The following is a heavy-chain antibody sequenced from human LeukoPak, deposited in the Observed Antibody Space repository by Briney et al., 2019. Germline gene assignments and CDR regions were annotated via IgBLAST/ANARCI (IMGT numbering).Heavy chain of an antibody. J-gene: IGHJ4*02. Sequence: GGSLRLSCAASGFTVSSNYMSWVRQAPGKGLEWVSLIYSGGSTYYADSVKGRFTISRDNSKNTLYLQMNSLRAEDTAVYYCAKGEYYYDSSGYRLFDYWGQGTLVTVSS. CDR2: IYSGGST. V-gene: IGHV3-53*01. CDR1: GFTVSSNY. CDR3: AKGEYYYDSSGYRLFDY. D-gene: IGHD3-22*01.